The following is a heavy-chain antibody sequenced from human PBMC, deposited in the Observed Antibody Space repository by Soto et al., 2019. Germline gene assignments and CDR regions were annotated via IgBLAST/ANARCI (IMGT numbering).Heavy chain of an antibody. V-gene: IGHV3-30*18. J-gene: IGHJ4*02. CDR2: ISFDGGNK. CDR3: SKESGTDLHD. Sequence: LRLSCAASGFTFSTYGMHWVRQAPGKGLEWVAVISFDGGNKYYADSVKGRFTISRDNSKNTLYLQVNSLRAEDTAVYYCSKESGTDLHDWGQRTLVTVSS. D-gene: IGHD1-1*01. CDR1: GFTFSTYG.